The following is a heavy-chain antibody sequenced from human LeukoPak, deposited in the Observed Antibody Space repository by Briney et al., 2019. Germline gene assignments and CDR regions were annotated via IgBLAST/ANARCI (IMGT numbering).Heavy chain of an antibody. Sequence: GGSLRLSCAASGFTFSSYGMHWVRQAPGKGLEWVAVISYDGSNKYYADSVKGRFTISRDNSKNTLYLQMNSLRAEDTAVYYCAKDSSRLLKTFEIWGQGTMVTVSS. V-gene: IGHV3-30*18. J-gene: IGHJ3*02. CDR1: GFTFSSYG. CDR3: AKDSSRLLKTFEI. CDR2: ISYDGSNK.